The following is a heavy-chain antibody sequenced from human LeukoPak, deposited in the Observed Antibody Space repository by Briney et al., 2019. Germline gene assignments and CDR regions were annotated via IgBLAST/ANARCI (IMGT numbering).Heavy chain of an antibody. CDR2: IYYSGST. D-gene: IGHD1-26*01. J-gene: IGHJ4*02. V-gene: IGHV4-59*01. CDR1: GGSISSYY. CDR3: AAVLPGSYSDY. Sequence: SETLSLTCTVSGGSISSYYWSWIRRPPGKGLEWIGYIYYSGSTNYNPSLKSRVTISVDTSKNQFSLKLSSVTAADTAVYYCAAVLPGSYSDYWGQGTLVTVSP.